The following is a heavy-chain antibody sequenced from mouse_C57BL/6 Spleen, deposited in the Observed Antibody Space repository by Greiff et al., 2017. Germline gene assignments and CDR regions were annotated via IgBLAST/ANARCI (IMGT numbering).Heavy chain of an antibody. CDR1: GFTFSDYG. V-gene: IGHV5-17*01. CDR2: ISSGSSTI. J-gene: IGHJ4*01. Sequence: EVKLMESGGGLVKPGGSLKLSCAASGFTFSDYGMHWVRQAPEKGLEWVAYISSGSSTIYYADTVKGRFTISRNNAKNTLFLQMTSLRSEDTAMYYCASPLDGYYGYAMDYWGQGTSVTVSS. D-gene: IGHD2-3*01. CDR3: ASPLDGYYGYAMDY.